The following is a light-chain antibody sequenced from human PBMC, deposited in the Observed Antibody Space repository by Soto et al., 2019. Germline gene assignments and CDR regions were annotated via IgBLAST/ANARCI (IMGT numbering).Light chain of an antibody. CDR2: DVS. V-gene: IGLV2-14*01. J-gene: IGLJ1*01. CDR1: SSDVGGYNY. Sequence: QSVLTQPASVSGSPGQSITISCTGTSSDVGGYNYVSWFQQHPGKAPKLIIYDVSDRPSGVSSRFSGSKSGNTASLTISGLQAEDEADYFCSSYTSSSTPYVLGAGTKVTV. CDR3: SSYTSSSTPYV.